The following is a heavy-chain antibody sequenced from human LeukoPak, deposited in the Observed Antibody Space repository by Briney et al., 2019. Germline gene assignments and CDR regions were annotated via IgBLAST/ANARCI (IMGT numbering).Heavy chain of an antibody. J-gene: IGHJ4*02. Sequence: GGSLRLSCAASGFTFSSYCMTWVRQAPGKGLEWVANIKQDASERYYVDSVKGSFTISRDNAKNSLYLQMNSLRAEDTDVYYCATPTAGTWHFDYWGQGTLVTVSS. D-gene: IGHD1-1*01. CDR1: GFTFSSYC. CDR3: ATPTAGTWHFDY. V-gene: IGHV3-7*01. CDR2: IKQDASER.